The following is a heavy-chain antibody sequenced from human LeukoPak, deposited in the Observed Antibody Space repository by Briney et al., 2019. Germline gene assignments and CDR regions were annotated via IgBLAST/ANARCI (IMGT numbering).Heavy chain of an antibody. Sequence: SVKVSCKASGGTFSSYAISWVRQAPGQGLEWMGRIIPILGIANYAQKFQGRVTITADKSTSTAYMELSSLRSEDTAVYYCARDDRELPYYYGMDVWGQGTTVTVSS. D-gene: IGHD1-26*01. V-gene: IGHV1-69*04. CDR2: IIPILGIA. CDR3: ARDDRELPYYYGMDV. CDR1: GGTFSSYA. J-gene: IGHJ6*02.